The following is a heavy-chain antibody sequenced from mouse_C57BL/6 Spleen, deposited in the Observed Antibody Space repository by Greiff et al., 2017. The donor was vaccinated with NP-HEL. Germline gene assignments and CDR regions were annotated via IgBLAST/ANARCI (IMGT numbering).Heavy chain of an antibody. V-gene: IGHV3-6*01. CDR2: ISYDGSN. CDR3: ARSFYYYARDY. J-gene: IGHJ4*01. Sequence: VQLKESGPGLVKPSQSLSLTCSVTGYSITSGYYWNWIRQFPGNKLEWMGYISYDGSNNYNPSLKNRISITRDTSKNQFFLKLNSVTTEDTATXYCARSFYYYARDYWGKGTSVPLSS. CDR1: GYSITSGYY.